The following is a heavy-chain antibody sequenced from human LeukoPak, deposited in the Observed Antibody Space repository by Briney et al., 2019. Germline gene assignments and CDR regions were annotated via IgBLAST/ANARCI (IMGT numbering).Heavy chain of an antibody. J-gene: IGHJ4*02. D-gene: IGHD3-10*01. CDR3: ARDGGLHYGSHIYFDY. Sequence: SETLSLTCTVSGGSIRSYYWSWIRQPPGKGLEWIGYIYYSGSTNYNPSLKSRVTISVDTSKNQFSLKLSSVTAADTAVYYCARDGGLHYGSHIYFDYWGQGTLVTVSS. CDR2: IYYSGST. CDR1: GGSIRSYY. V-gene: IGHV4-59*12.